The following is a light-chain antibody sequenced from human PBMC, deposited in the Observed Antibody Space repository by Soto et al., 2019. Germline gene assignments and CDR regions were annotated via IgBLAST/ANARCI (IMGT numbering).Light chain of an antibody. CDR1: SSYIGRYDY. V-gene: IGLV2-14*03. CDR2: RVI. J-gene: IGLJ3*02. CDR3: GSYTSATTWV. Sequence: QSALTQPASVSGSPGQSITISCTGTSSYIGRYDYVSWYQQLPGKAPKLIIYRVINRPSGVSDRFSGSKSGNSASLSISGLQPEDEAGYFCGSYTSATTWVFGGGTKLTVL.